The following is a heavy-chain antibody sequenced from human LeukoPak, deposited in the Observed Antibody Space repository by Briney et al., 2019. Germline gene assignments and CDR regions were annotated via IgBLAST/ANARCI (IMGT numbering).Heavy chain of an antibody. V-gene: IGHV3-7*01. J-gene: IGHJ3*02. Sequence: GGSLILSCAASGFTFSSYWMSWVRQAPGKGLEWVANIKQDGSEKYYVDSVKGRFTISRDNAKNSLYLQMNSLRAEDTAVYYCAREDYYDSSGYDAFDIWGQGTMVTVSS. D-gene: IGHD3-22*01. CDR3: AREDYYDSSGYDAFDI. CDR1: GFTFSSYW. CDR2: IKQDGSEK.